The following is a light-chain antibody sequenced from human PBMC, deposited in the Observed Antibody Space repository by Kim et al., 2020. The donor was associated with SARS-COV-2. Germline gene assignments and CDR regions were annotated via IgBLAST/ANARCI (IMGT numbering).Light chain of an antibody. J-gene: IGKJ2*01. CDR3: QQYKTYPYT. CDR2: RES. CDR1: ESISIW. V-gene: IGKV1-5*03. Sequence: DIRMTQSPSTLSASVGDRVTFTCRASESISIWLAWYQQKPGKAPNLLIYRESSLQRGVPSRFSGSGSGAEFTLTISSLQPDDFATYYCQQYKTYPYTFGQGTKVEI.